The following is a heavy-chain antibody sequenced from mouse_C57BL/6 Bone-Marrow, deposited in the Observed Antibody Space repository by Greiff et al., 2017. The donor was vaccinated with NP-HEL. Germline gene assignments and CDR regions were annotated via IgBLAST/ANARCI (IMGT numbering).Heavy chain of an antibody. D-gene: IGHD1-1*01. CDR1: GYTFTSYG. Sequence: QVQLKESGAELARPGASVKLSCKASGYTFTSYGISWVKQRPGQGLEWIGEIYPRSGYTYYNEKFKGKATLTADKSSSTAYLELRSLTSEDSAVFFCARGVNYSSRSYCGQGTLVTLS. CDR2: IYPRSGYT. V-gene: IGHV1-81*01. CDR3: ARGVNYSSRSY. J-gene: IGHJ3*01.